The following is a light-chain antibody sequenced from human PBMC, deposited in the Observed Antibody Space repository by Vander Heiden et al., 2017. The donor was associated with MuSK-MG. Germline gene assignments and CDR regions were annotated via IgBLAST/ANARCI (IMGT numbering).Light chain of an antibody. J-gene: IGLJ2*01. CDR1: NIATTT. V-gene: IGLV3-21*02. CDR2: DDT. CDR3: QVWDSSNDHVV. Sequence: YVLPQTPPVSVAPGHTSRITCGGGNIATTTVPWYQQKPGQAPVVVVSDDTDRPAGIPERISGSRSGNTATLTISRVETGDEADYYCQVWDSSNDHVVFGGGTKLTVL.